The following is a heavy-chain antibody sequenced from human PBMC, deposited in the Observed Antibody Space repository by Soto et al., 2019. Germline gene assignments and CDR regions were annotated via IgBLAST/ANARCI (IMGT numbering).Heavy chain of an antibody. CDR3: AHVRRLEQWPQRLDS. CDR2: IYWDDDK. D-gene: IGHD6-19*01. CDR1: GFSLTSRGEG. J-gene: IGHJ4*02. Sequence: QITLKESGPTLVKPTQTVTLTCTFSGFSLTSRGEGVVWIRQPAGKALEWVTLIYWDDDKHYSPSLKNRLTNTKDASKSQVVLTLTNADPSDTGTYFCAHVRRLEQWPQRLDSWGQGTLVTVSS. V-gene: IGHV2-5*02.